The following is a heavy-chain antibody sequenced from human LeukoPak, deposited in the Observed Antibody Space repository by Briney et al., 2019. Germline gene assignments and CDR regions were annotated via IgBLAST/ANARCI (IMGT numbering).Heavy chain of an antibody. Sequence: GSLRLYCAASGFTFSSNGMSWVRQPPGKGLEWVGEIYHSGSPNYNPSLKSRVTISVDKSRNHFSLNLSSVTAADTAVYYCARVNINNWHSCDYWGQGTLVTVSS. D-gene: IGHD1-1*01. CDR1: GFTFSSNG. CDR2: IYHSGSP. CDR3: ARVNINNWHSCDY. V-gene: IGHV4-4*02. J-gene: IGHJ4*02.